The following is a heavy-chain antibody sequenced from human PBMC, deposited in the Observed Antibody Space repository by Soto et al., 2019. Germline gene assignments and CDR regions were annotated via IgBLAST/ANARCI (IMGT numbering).Heavy chain of an antibody. CDR1: GGSISSSSYY. V-gene: IGHV4-39*01. D-gene: IGHD3-3*01. CDR2: IYYSGST. Sequence: PSETLSLTCTVSGGSISSSSYYWGWIRQPPGKGLEWIGSIYYSGSTYYNPSLKSRVTISVDTSKNQFSLKLSSVTAADTAVYYCARQCQNYDFWSGYLFYFDYWGQGTLVTVSS. CDR3: ARQCQNYDFWSGYLFYFDY. J-gene: IGHJ4*02.